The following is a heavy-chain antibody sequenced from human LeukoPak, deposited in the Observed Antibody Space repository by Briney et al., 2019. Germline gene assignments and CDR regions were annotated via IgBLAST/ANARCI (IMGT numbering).Heavy chain of an antibody. CDR1: GFTFSSYW. V-gene: IGHV3-7*01. D-gene: IGHD3-3*01. CDR3: ARDLGTIFGVVGRSDAFDI. Sequence: GGSLRLSCAASGFTFSSYWMSWVRQAPGKGLEWVANIKQDGSEKYYVDSVKGRFTISRDNAKNSLYLQMNSLRAEDTAVYYCARDLGTIFGVVGRSDAFDIWGQGTMVTVSS. CDR2: IKQDGSEK. J-gene: IGHJ3*02.